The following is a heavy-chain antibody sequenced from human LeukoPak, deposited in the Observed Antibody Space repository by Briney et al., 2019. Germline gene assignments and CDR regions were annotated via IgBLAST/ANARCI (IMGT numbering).Heavy chain of an antibody. V-gene: IGHV4-34*01. CDR1: GGSFSGYY. CDR3: ARKYGDYDFWSGYVVYYYYMDV. Sequence: PSETLSLTRAVYGGSFSGYYWSWIRQPPGKGLEWIGEINHSGSTNYNPSLKSRVTISVDTSKNQFSLKLSSVTAADTAVYYCARKYGDYDFWSGYVVYYYYMDVWGKGTTVTVSS. D-gene: IGHD3-3*01. J-gene: IGHJ6*03. CDR2: INHSGST.